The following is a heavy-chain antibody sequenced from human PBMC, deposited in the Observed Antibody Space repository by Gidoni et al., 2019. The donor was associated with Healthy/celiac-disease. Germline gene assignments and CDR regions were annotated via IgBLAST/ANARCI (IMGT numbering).Heavy chain of an antibody. Sequence: QVQLQQWGAGLLKPSETLSLTCAVYGGSFSGYYWSWIRPPPGKGLEWIGEINHSGSTNYNPSLKSRVTISVDTSKNQFSLKLSSVTAADTAVYYCARGVLVLRYFDWFCGWFDPWGQGTLVTVSS. V-gene: IGHV4-34*01. D-gene: IGHD3-9*01. J-gene: IGHJ5*02. CDR2: INHSGST. CDR1: GGSFSGYY. CDR3: ARGVLVLRYFDWFCGWFDP.